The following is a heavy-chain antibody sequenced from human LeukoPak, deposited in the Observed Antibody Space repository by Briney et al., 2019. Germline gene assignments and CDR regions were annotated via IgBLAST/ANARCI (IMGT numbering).Heavy chain of an antibody. V-gene: IGHV1-2*02. D-gene: IGHD3-10*01. CDR1: GYTFTGYY. Sequence: ASVKVSCEASGYTFTGYYIHWVRQAPGQGPEWMGWINPNSGATTYAQRFKDRVSMTRDTSTNTAYMELSSLKSDDTAVYFCARDLKYGSGTYYTYYYYHMDVWGKGTTVTVSS. J-gene: IGHJ6*03. CDR2: INPNSGAT. CDR3: ARDLKYGSGTYYTYYYYHMDV.